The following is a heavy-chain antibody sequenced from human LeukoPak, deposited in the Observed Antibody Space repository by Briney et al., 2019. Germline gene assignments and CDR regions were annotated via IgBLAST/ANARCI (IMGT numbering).Heavy chain of an antibody. CDR2: IKQDGSQT. Sequence: GGSLRLSCAASGFTFNNYWMSWVRQAPRKGLEWVANIKQDGSQTYYVDSLKGRFTISRDNAKNSVFLQMNSLRAEDTAIYYCARIGYSSSSLDYWGEGTLVTVPS. J-gene: IGHJ4*02. D-gene: IGHD6-6*01. V-gene: IGHV3-7*01. CDR3: ARIGYSSSSLDY. CDR1: GFTFNNYW.